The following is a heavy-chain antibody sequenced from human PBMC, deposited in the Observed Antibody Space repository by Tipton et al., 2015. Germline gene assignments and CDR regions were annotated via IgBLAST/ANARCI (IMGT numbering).Heavy chain of an antibody. D-gene: IGHD2-15*01. V-gene: IGHV4-39*01. CDR2: IYHLGGA. Sequence: TLSLTCTVSGDSISSDSYHWGWIRQPPGRGLEYIGSIYHLGGALYNPSLQSRLSISIDTSKNQFSLKMHSVTAADTAVYYCARGTPFDYWGQGTLVTVSS. CDR1: GDSISSDSYH. CDR3: ARGTPFDY. J-gene: IGHJ4*02.